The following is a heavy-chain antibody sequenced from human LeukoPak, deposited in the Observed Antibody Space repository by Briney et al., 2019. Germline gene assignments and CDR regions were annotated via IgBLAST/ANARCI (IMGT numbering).Heavy chain of an antibody. D-gene: IGHD3-10*01. CDR3: AKGVTMVRGVIIRLYYFDY. V-gene: IGHV3-23*01. J-gene: IGHJ4*02. Sequence: GGKLRLYCAASGFTFSSYAMSWVRQAPGKGLEWVSAISGSGGSTYYEDSVKGRFTISRDNSKNTLYLQMNSLRAEDTAVYYCAKGVTMVRGVIIRLYYFDYWGQGTLVTVSS. CDR2: ISGSGGST. CDR1: GFTFSSYA.